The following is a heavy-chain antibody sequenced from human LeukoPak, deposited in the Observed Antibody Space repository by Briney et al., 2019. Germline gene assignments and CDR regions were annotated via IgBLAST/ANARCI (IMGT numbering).Heavy chain of an antibody. J-gene: IGHJ4*02. V-gene: IGHV3-33*06. Sequence: PGRSLRLSCAASGFTFSSYGMHWVRQAPGKGLEWVAVIWYDGSNKYYAASVKGRFTISRDNSKNTLYLQMNSLRAEDTAVYYCAKDLTYSSGPEFDYWGQGTLVTVSS. CDR2: IWYDGSNK. CDR1: GFTFSSYG. CDR3: AKDLTYSSGPEFDY. D-gene: IGHD6-19*01.